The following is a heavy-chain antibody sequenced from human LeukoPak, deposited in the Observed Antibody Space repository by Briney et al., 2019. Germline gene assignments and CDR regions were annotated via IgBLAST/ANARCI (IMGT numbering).Heavy chain of an antibody. J-gene: IGHJ4*02. CDR2: IYTSGST. Sequence: PSETLSLTCTVSGGSISSATYYWTWIRQPAGKGLEWIGRIYTSGSTNYNPSLKSRVTISVDTSKNQFSLKLSSVTAADTAVYYCARDKYDILTGYLDYWGQGTLVTVSS. CDR1: GGSISSATYY. D-gene: IGHD3-9*01. V-gene: IGHV4-61*02. CDR3: ARDKYDILTGYLDY.